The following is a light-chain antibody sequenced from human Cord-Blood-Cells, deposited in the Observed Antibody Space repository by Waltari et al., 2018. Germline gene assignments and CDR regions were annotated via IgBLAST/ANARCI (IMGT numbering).Light chain of an antibody. V-gene: IGLV3-9*01. Sequence: SYELTQPLSVSVALGQTARITCGGNNIGSKNVHWYQQKPGQAPVLVIYRESNRPSGIPERVSVANSGNTATLTISRAQAGDEADYYCQVWDSSNVVFGGGTKLTVL. CDR1: NIGSKN. J-gene: IGLJ2*01. CDR3: QVWDSSNVV. CDR2: RES.